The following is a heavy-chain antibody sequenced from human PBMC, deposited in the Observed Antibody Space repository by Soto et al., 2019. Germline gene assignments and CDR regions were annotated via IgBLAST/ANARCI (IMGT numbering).Heavy chain of an antibody. J-gene: IGHJ5*02. CDR1: GYTFSNYA. CDR2: ISPYNGNA. Sequence: GASVKVSCKTCGYTFSNYAISWVRQAPGQGLEWMGWISPYNGNANYTEKFQGRVSMTTDTSTTTAYMELTSLTSDDTAIYYCAREIALIMAAPPSWRQGTSVTV. CDR3: AREIALIMAAPPS. D-gene: IGHD2-21*01. V-gene: IGHV1-18*04.